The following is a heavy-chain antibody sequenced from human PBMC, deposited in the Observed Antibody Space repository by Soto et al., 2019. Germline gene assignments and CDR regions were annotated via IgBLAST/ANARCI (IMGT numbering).Heavy chain of an antibody. D-gene: IGHD1-26*01. J-gene: IGHJ4*02. V-gene: IGHV4-4*07. Sequence: QVRLQESGPGHVRLSETLSLTCSVSGGSISSYYWSWVRQPAGKGPEWIGRIYSNGDTDYTSSRRSRVTMSIETSKNQFSLKLSSVTAGDTAVYYCARDTRLEGATVGLYDFWGQGTLVTVSS. CDR1: GGSISSYY. CDR3: ARDTRLEGATVGLYDF. CDR2: IYSNGDT.